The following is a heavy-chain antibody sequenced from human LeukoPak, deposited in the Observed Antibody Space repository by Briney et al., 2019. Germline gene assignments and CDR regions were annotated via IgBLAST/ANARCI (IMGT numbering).Heavy chain of an antibody. J-gene: IGHJ3*02. CDR1: GFTFDDYA. Sequence: GGSLRLSCAASGFTFDDYAMHWVRQAPGKGLEWVSGISWNSGSIGYADSVKGRFTISRDNAKNSLYLQMNSLRAEDTALYYCATGYSSSWEVGDAFDIWGQGTMVTVSS. V-gene: IGHV3-9*01. D-gene: IGHD6-13*01. CDR3: ATGYSSSWEVGDAFDI. CDR2: ISWNSGSI.